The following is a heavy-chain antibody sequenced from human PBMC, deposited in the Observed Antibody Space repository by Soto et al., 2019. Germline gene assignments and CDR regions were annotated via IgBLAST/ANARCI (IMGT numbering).Heavy chain of an antibody. CDR1: GFTFSSYA. Sequence: GGSLRLSCAASGFTFSSYAMHWVRQAPGKGLEWVAVISYDGSNKYYADSVKGRFTISRDNSKNTLYLQMNSLRAEDTAVYYCARDGYCSSTSCSNLAFDSWGQGTMVTVSS. CDR2: ISYDGSNK. J-gene: IGHJ3*02. V-gene: IGHV3-30-3*01. D-gene: IGHD2-2*03. CDR3: ARDGYCSSTSCSNLAFDS.